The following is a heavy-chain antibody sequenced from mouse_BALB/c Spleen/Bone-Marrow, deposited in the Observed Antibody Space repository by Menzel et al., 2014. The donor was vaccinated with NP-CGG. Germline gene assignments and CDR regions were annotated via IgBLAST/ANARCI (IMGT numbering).Heavy chain of an antibody. D-gene: IGHD2-14*01. CDR1: GYSFTVYT. Sequence: EVQLQQSGPELVKPGASMKISCKASGYSFTVYTMNWVRQSHGKNLEWIGLINPYNGGTIYNQKFKGKATFTVDKSSSTAYMELLSLTSEDSAVYYCARPGRYDGAWFAYWGQGTLVTVSA. V-gene: IGHV1-18*01. CDR2: INPYNGGT. J-gene: IGHJ3*01. CDR3: ARPGRYDGAWFAY.